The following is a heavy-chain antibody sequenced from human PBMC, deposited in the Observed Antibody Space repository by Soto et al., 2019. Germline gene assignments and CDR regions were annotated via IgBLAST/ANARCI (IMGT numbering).Heavy chain of an antibody. D-gene: IGHD4-17*01. J-gene: IGHJ5*02. CDR2: INAGNGNT. V-gene: IGHV1-3*01. CDR1: GYTFTSYA. CDR3: ARDRYDYGDYNWFDP. Sequence: GASVKVSCKASGYTFTSYAMHWVRQAPGQRLEWMGWINAGNGNTKYSQKFQGRVTITRDTSASTAYMELRSLRSDDTAVYYCARDRYDYGDYNWFDPWGQGTLVTVSS.